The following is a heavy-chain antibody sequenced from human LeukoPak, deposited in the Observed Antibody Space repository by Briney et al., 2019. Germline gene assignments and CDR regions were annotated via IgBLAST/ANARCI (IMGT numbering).Heavy chain of an antibody. CDR1: DGSITNDD. Sequence: SETLSLTCTVSDGSITNDDWSWVRQSPGKGLEFIGHVHYSGTANYKPSLRSRVTISIATSKQQFFLKLKSVTAADTAVYYCARGYGDFRVEGRYFHSWGQGTLVTVSS. D-gene: IGHD4-17*01. J-gene: IGHJ4*02. CDR3: ARGYGDFRVEGRYFHS. V-gene: IGHV4-59*01. CDR2: VHYSGTA.